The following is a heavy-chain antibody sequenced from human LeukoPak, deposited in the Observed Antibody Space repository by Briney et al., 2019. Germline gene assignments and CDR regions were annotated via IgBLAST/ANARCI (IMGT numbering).Heavy chain of an antibody. CDR2: ISGSGDST. Sequence: PGGSLRLSCAASGFTFSNFAMSWVRQAPGKGLEWVSAISGSGDSTYYADSVKGRFTISRDNSKNTLYLQMNSLRAEDTAVYYCARATHLYYYDSSGYNDYWGQGTLVTVSS. CDR3: ARATHLYYYDSSGYNDY. J-gene: IGHJ4*02. D-gene: IGHD3-22*01. V-gene: IGHV3-23*01. CDR1: GFTFSNFA.